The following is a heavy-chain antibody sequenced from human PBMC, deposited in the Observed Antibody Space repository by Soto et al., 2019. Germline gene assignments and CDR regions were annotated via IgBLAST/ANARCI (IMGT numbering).Heavy chain of an antibody. D-gene: IGHD4-17*01. Sequence: GSLRLSCAASGFTFSSYAMSWVRQAPGKGLEWVSAISGSGGSTYYADSVKGRFTISRNNSKKTLYLQMNSLRAEDTAVYYCAKDLTTVTPFDYWGQGTLVTVSS. J-gene: IGHJ4*02. CDR2: ISGSGGST. CDR1: GFTFSSYA. CDR3: AKDLTTVTPFDY. V-gene: IGHV3-23*01.